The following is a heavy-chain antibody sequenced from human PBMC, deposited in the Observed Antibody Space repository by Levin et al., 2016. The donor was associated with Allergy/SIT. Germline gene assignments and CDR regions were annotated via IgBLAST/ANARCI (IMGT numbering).Heavy chain of an antibody. Sequence: VRQAPGKGLEWVAVISYDGSNKYYADSVKGRFTISRDNSKNTLYLQMNSLRSEDTAVYYCAREVHGSGSYEVGPNYYGMDVWGQGTTVTVSS. CDR3: AREVHGSGSYEVGPNYYGMDV. V-gene: IGHV3-30*03. CDR2: ISYDGSNK. J-gene: IGHJ6*02. D-gene: IGHD3-10*01.